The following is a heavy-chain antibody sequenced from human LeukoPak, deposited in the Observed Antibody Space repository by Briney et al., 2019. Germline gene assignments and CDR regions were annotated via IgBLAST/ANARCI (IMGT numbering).Heavy chain of an antibody. Sequence: PGGSLRLSCAVSGVNFSSYWMSWVRQAPGKGLEYVSAISSNGNNIYYANSVKGRFTISRDNSKNTLYLQMGSLRAEDMAIYYCARARVAAATAYFDYWGQGTLVTVSS. D-gene: IGHD2-15*01. CDR3: ARARVAAATAYFDY. J-gene: IGHJ4*02. CDR1: GVNFSSYW. V-gene: IGHV3-64*01. CDR2: ISSNGNNI.